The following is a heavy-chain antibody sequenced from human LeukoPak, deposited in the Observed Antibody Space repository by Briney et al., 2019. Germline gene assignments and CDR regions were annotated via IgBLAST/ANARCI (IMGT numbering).Heavy chain of an antibody. CDR2: ISGYNGNR. Sequence: ASVKVSCKASGYTFTTYAISWVRQAPGQGLEWMGWISGYNGNRVYAQQFQGRVTMTTDTSTNTVYMDLRSLRPDDTAEYYCARSYYDSSGHLDYWGQGTLVTVSS. CDR3: ARSYYDSSGHLDY. CDR1: GYTFTTYA. J-gene: IGHJ4*02. D-gene: IGHD3-22*01. V-gene: IGHV1-18*01.